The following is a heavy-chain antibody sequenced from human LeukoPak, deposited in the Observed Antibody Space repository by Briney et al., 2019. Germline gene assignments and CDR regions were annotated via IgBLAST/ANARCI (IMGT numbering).Heavy chain of an antibody. D-gene: IGHD6-13*01. V-gene: IGHV7-4-1*02. Sequence: VASVKVSCKASGFTFTSYAMNWVRQAPGQGLEWMGWINTNTGNPTYAQGFTGRFVFSLDTSVSTAYLQISSLKAEDTAVYYCARGKGQQLATNYYYYYMDVWGKGTTVTVSS. J-gene: IGHJ6*03. CDR3: ARGKGQQLATNYYYYYMDV. CDR1: GFTFTSYA. CDR2: INTNTGNP.